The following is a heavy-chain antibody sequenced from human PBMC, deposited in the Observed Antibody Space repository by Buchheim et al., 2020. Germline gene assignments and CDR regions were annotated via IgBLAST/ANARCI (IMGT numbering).Heavy chain of an antibody. V-gene: IGHV4-59*01. CDR1: GGSISSDY. D-gene: IGHD6-13*01. CDR2: IFYSGNT. CDR3: ARGSGNSWHLLH. Sequence: QVQLQESGPGQVKPSETLSLTCTVSGGSISSDYWSWIRQSPGKGLEWIGCIFYSGNTHYNPSPKSRVTISSAKSNNQFCLKLNSVTAADTAVYYCARGSGNSWHLLHWGQGTL. J-gene: IGHJ1*01.